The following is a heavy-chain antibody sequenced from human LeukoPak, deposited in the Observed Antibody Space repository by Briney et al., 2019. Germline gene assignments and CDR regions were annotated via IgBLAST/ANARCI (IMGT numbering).Heavy chain of an antibody. D-gene: IGHD3-10*01. Sequence: GGSLRLSCSTSGFTFGGYSMSWVRQAPGKGLEWVGFIRGKAYGATTEYAASVKGRFTISRDDSKSIAYLQMNSLKTEDTAVYYCTSSFGQLSFFDYWGQGTLVTVSS. CDR2: IRGKAYGATT. J-gene: IGHJ4*02. CDR3: TSSFGQLSFFDY. CDR1: GFTFGGYS. V-gene: IGHV3-49*04.